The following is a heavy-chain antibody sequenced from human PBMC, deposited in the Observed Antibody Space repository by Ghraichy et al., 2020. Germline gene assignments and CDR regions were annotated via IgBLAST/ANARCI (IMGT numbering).Heavy chain of an antibody. CDR1: GDSVSGNSVA. Sequence: SQTLSLTCAISGDSVSGNSVAWSWIRQSPSRGLEWLGRTYYRSKWYSDYTISVKSRITINPDTSKNQFSLQLKAGTPEDTAVYYGARSHYRDYSFVFDSWGQGTRVTVAS. CDR3: ARSHYRDYSFVFDS. CDR2: TYYRSKWYS. V-gene: IGHV6-1*01. J-gene: IGHJ4*02. D-gene: IGHD4-17*01.